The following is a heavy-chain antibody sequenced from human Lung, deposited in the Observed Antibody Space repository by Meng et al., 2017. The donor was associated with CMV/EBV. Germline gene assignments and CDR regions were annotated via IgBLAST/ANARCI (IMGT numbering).Heavy chain of an antibody. CDR1: GLTFSSHS. D-gene: IGHD2-2*01. CDR3: ARGGEDVSKNRFDG. V-gene: IGHV3-23*01. Sequence: WGSXRLXCVVSGLTFSSHSMTWVRQAPGKGLEWVSSISGSGGSTYSADSVQGRFTISRDNSKNTLYLQMSGLRDEDTALYYCARGGEDVSKNRFDGWGQGTLVTVSS. CDR2: ISGSGGST. J-gene: IGHJ5*02.